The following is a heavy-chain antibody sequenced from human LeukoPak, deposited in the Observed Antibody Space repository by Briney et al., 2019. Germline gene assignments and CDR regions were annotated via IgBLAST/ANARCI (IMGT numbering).Heavy chain of an antibody. CDR1: VNTLTELS. J-gene: IGHJ4*02. V-gene: IGHV1-24*01. CDR3: ATLNYFGSGSYIDY. D-gene: IGHD3-10*01. CDR2: FDPEDGET. Sequence: ASVTVSFKFSVNTLTELSMHWVRQAPGKGLEWMGGFDPEDGETIYAQQFLGRVTMTEDTSTDTAYMDLSGLRSEDTAVYYCATLNYFGSGSYIDYWGQGTLVTVSS.